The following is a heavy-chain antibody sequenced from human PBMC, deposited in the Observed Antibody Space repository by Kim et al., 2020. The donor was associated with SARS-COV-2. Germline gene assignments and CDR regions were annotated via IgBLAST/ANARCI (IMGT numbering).Heavy chain of an antibody. V-gene: IGHV4-39*01. CDR3: ARHRGRGIVGAPYYYMDV. CDR1: GGSISSSSYY. D-gene: IGHD1-26*01. CDR2: IYYSGST. Sequence: SETLSLTCTVSGGSISSSSYYWGWIRQPPGKGLEWIGSIYYSGSTYYNPSLKSRVTISVDTSKNQFSLKLSSVTAADTAVYYCARHRGRGIVGAPYYYMDVWGKGTTVTVSS. J-gene: IGHJ6*03.